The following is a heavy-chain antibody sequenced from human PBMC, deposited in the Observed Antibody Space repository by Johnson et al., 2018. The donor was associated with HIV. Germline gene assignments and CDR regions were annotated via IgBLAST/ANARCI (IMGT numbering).Heavy chain of an antibody. V-gene: IGHV3-13*01. J-gene: IGHJ3*02. CDR2: IGTAGDT. D-gene: IGHD1-26*01. CDR1: GFTFSSYD. CDR3: VAATGANGLDI. Sequence: VQLVESGGGLVQPGGSLRLSCAASGFTFSSYDMHWVRQATGKGLEWVSGIGTAGDTYYPASVKGRFTISRVTAKNSLYLQMNSLRAGDTAVYYCVAATGANGLDIWGQGTKVTVSS.